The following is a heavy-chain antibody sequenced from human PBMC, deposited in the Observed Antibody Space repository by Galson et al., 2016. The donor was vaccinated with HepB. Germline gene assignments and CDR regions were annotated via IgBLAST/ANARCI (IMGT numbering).Heavy chain of an antibody. J-gene: IGHJ4*02. CDR2: ISYHGSNK. D-gene: IGHD3-10*01. Sequence: SLRLSCAASGFSFSSSAMHWVRQAPGKGLEWVAVISYHGSNKYYADSVTGRFTISRDNSKNTLYLQMNSLRVGDTAMYYCARDGYYYGSGSYGAATYWGQGTPVTVSS. CDR1: GFSFSSSA. CDR3: ARDGYYYGSGSYGAATY. V-gene: IGHV3-30*04.